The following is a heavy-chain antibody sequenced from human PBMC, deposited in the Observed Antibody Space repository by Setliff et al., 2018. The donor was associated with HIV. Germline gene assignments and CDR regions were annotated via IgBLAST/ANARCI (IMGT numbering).Heavy chain of an antibody. D-gene: IGHD3-3*01. CDR1: GNTLRNNA. V-gene: IGHV1-18*01. Sequence: ASVKVSCKASGNTLRNNAIGWVRQAPGQGLEWMGWISGHNGRTNFAQKFQDRFTMTIDTATSTVFMELRSLRSDDTAVYYCARDTNRKIDYWGRGVLVTVSS. CDR2: ISGHNGRT. J-gene: IGHJ4*02. CDR3: ARDTNRKIDY.